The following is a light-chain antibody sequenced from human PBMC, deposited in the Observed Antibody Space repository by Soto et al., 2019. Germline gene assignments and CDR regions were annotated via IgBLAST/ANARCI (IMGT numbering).Light chain of an antibody. J-gene: IGKJ5*01. Sequence: GLSQSPGTLSLSPGERATLSCRASQSVRSTYLAWYQQKPGQAPRLLIYDASTSATGIPARFSGSGSGTDFTLTISRLEPEDFAVYFCQRYGSSPLITFGQGTRLEI. CDR2: DAS. V-gene: IGKV3-20*01. CDR3: QRYGSSPLIT. CDR1: QSVRSTY.